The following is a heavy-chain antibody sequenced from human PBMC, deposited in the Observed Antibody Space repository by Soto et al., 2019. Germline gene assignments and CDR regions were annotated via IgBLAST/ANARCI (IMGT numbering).Heavy chain of an antibody. Sequence: SSETLSLTCTVSGVSISSYYWSWIRQPPGKGLEWIGYIYYSGSTNYNPSLKSRVTISVDTSKNQFSLKLSSVTAADTAVYYCAREGSGWYFDYWGQGTLVTVSS. V-gene: IGHV4-59*01. CDR1: GVSISSYY. CDR3: AREGSGWYFDY. CDR2: IYYSGST. D-gene: IGHD6-19*01. J-gene: IGHJ4*02.